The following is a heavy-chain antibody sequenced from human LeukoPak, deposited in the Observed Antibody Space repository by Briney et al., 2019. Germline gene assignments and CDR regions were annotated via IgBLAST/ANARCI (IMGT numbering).Heavy chain of an antibody. D-gene: IGHD2-2*01. Sequence: SVKVSCKASGGTFSSYAISWVRQAPGQGLEWMGGIIPIFGTANYAQKFQGRVTITADKSTSTAYMELSGLRSDDTAVYYCARADSSDHTSWGGYWGQGTLVTVSS. V-gene: IGHV1-69*06. J-gene: IGHJ4*02. CDR3: ARADSSDHTSWGGY. CDR1: GGTFSSYA. CDR2: IIPIFGTA.